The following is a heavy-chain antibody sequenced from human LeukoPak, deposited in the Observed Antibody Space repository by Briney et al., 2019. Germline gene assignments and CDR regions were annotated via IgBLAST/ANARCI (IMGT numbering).Heavy chain of an antibody. D-gene: IGHD3-22*01. CDR1: GYTFTSYY. J-gene: IGHJ4*02. CDR2: IIPIFGTA. CDR3: ARADYYDRSGYYYDFDY. Sequence: GASVKVSCKASGYTFTSYYMHWVRQAPGQGLEWMGGIIPIFGTANYAQKFQGRVTVTTDESTSTAYMELSSLRSEDTAVYYCARADYYDRSGYYYDFDYWGQGTLVTVSS. V-gene: IGHV1-69*05.